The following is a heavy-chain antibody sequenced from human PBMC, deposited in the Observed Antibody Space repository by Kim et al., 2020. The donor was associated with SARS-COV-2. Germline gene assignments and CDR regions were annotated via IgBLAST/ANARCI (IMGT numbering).Heavy chain of an antibody. CDR2: INHSGST. J-gene: IGHJ4*02. CDR3: ARGRYCGGDCSLGY. V-gene: IGHV4-34*01. Sequence: SETLSLTCAVYGGSFSGYYWSWIRQPPGKGLEWIGEINHSGSTNYNPSLKSRVTISVDTSKNQFSLKLSSVTAADTAVYYCARGRYCGGDCSLGYWGQGTLVTVSS. CDR1: GGSFSGYY. D-gene: IGHD2-21*02.